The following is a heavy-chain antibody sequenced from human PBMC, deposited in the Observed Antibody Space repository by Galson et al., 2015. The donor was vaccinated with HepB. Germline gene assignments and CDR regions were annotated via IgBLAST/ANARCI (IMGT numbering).Heavy chain of an antibody. D-gene: IGHD4-17*01. CDR3: ARDPYGTFEGVGY. CDR2: ISSSSSYI. Sequence: SLRLSCAASGFTFSSYSMNWVRQAPGKGLEWVTSISSSSSYIYYADSVKGRFTISRDNAKNSLYLQMNSLRAEDTAVYYCARDPYGTFEGVGYWGQGTLVTVSS. V-gene: IGHV3-21*01. CDR1: GFTFSSYS. J-gene: IGHJ4*02.